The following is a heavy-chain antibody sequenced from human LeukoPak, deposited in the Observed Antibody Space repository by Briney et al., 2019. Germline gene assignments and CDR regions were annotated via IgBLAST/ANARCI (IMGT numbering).Heavy chain of an antibody. D-gene: IGHD3-10*01. Sequence: SETLSLTCIVSGGSISGFYWSWIRQPPGKGLQWVGYVSYTATANYNPSLKGRVAILVDTYKSRFALTLTSVTAADTAVYYCASTKSSYYGSGSFGSWGQGTLVTVSS. V-gene: IGHV4-59*01. CDR1: GGSISGFY. CDR2: VSYTATA. J-gene: IGHJ5*02. CDR3: ASTKSSYYGSGSFGS.